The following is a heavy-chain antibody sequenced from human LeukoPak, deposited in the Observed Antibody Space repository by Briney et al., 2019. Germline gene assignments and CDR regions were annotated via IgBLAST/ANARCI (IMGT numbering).Heavy chain of an antibody. J-gene: IGHJ3*02. CDR2: IHEGGTT. V-gene: IGHV3-66*01. CDR3: ARPSGSYYYDAFDI. Sequence: GGSLRLSCAASGFTVSSNYMSCVRQAPGKGLEWVSVIHEGGTTYYADSVKGRFSISRDNSKNTLYLQLNSLRAEDTAVYYCARPSGSYYYDAFDIWGQGTMVTVSS. CDR1: GFTVSSNY. D-gene: IGHD1-26*01.